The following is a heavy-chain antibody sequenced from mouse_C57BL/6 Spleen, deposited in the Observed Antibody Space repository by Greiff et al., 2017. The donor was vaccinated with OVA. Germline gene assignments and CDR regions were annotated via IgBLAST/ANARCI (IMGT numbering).Heavy chain of an antibody. V-gene: IGHV5-17*01. CDR1: GFTFSDYG. Sequence: DVQLVESGGGLVKPGGSLKLSCAASGFTFSDYGMHWVRQAPEKGLEWVAYISSGSSTIYYADTVKGRFTISRDNAKNTLFLQMTSLRSEDTAMYYCARPTPYYGNYDWYFDVWGTGTTVTVSS. J-gene: IGHJ1*03. CDR2: ISSGSSTI. D-gene: IGHD2-10*01. CDR3: ARPTPYYGNYDWYFDV.